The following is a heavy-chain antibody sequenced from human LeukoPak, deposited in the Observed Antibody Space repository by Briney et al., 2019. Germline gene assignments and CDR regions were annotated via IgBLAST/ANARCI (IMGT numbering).Heavy chain of an antibody. D-gene: IGHD1-1*01. V-gene: IGHV3-23*01. CDR3: AKRIGTGTTPSDY. Sequence: GGPLRLSCAASGFTFTNYAMTWVRQAPGKGLEWVSVISGSGSNTDYADSVKGRFTISRDNSKNTLSLQMNSLRAEDTAIFYCAKRIGTGTTPSDYWGQGTLVTVSS. J-gene: IGHJ4*02. CDR1: GFTFTNYA. CDR2: ISGSGSNT.